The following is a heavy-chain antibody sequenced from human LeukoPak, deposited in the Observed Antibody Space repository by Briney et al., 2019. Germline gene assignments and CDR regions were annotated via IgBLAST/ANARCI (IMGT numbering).Heavy chain of an antibody. V-gene: IGHV1-18*01. J-gene: IGHJ6*02. CDR1: GGTFSSYA. D-gene: IGHD3-3*01. Sequence: GASVKVSCKASGGTFSSYAISWVRQAPGQGLEWMGWISAYNGNTNYAQKLQGRVTMTTDTSTSTAYMELRSLRSDDTAVYYCARDHPYDFWSGSGVLAYYGMDVWGQGTTVTVSS. CDR2: ISAYNGNT. CDR3: ARDHPYDFWSGSGVLAYYGMDV.